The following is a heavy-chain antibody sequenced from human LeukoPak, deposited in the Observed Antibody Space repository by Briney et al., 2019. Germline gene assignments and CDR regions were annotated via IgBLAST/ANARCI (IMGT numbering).Heavy chain of an antibody. CDR3: AKAHDFWSGYSHY. D-gene: IGHD3-3*01. CDR1: GFTFSSYA. J-gene: IGHJ4*02. V-gene: IGHV3-23*01. CDR2: ISGSGGST. Sequence: PGGSLRLSCAASGFTFSSYAVSWVRQAPGKGLEWVSAISGSGGSTYYADSVKGRFTISRDNSKNTLYLQMNSLRAEDTAVYYCAKAHDFWSGYSHYWGQGTLVTVSS.